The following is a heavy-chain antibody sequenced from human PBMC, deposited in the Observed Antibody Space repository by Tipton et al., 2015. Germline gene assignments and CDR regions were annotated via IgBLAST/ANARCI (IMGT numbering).Heavy chain of an antibody. Sequence: GSLRLSCAASGFTFNNYWMTWVRQAPGKGLEWVSSIGRRGRTMYYADSVRGRFTISRDNTRNSLYLQMNSLRAEDTAVYYCGRGVDYWGQGTLVIVSS. CDR1: GFTFNNYW. J-gene: IGHJ4*02. CDR2: IGRRGRTM. CDR3: GRGVDY. V-gene: IGHV3-21*01.